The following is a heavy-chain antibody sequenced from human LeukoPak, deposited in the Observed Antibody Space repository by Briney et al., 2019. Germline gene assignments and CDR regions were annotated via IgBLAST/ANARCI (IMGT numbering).Heavy chain of an antibody. CDR1: GYSISSGYY. Sequence: SETLSPTCAVSGYSISSGYYWGWIRQPPGKGLEWIGSIYHSGSTYYNPSLKSRVTISVDTSKNQFSLKLSSVTAADTAVYYCARLSNSGRTPLFDYWGQGTLVTVSS. CDR3: ARLSNSGRTPLFDY. CDR2: IYHSGST. V-gene: IGHV4-38-2*01. J-gene: IGHJ4*02. D-gene: IGHD1-26*01.